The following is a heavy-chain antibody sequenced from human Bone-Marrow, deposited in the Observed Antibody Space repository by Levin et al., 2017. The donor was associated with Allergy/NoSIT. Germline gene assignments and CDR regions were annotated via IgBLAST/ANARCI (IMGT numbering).Heavy chain of an antibody. J-gene: IGHJ4*02. CDR1: GFNFGDYA. V-gene: IGHV3-49*03. CDR3: TRVLVAAGPRLDY. CDR2: IRSNAHGGTT. Sequence: PGGSLRLSCTVSGFNFGDYAMKWFRQAPGKGLEWVSFIRSNAHGGTTEYAASVKGRFTMSRVDSKNIAYLQMDSLKTEDTGVYFCTRVLVAAGPRLDYWGQGILVTVSS. D-gene: IGHD1-26*01.